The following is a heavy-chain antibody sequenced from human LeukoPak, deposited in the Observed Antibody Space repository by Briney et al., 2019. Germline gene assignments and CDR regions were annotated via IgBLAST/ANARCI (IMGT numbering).Heavy chain of an antibody. V-gene: IGHV4-38-2*02. CDR2: IYHSGRT. CDR1: GYSISSGYY. CDR3: ARLRGVHYYYYYYMDV. Sequence: SETLSLTCTVSGYSISSGYYWGWIRQPPGKGLEWIGSIYHSGRTYYNPSLKSRVTISVDTSKNQFSLKLSSVTAADTAVYYCARLRGVHYYYYYYMDVWGKGTTVTVSS. J-gene: IGHJ6*03. D-gene: IGHD3-10*01.